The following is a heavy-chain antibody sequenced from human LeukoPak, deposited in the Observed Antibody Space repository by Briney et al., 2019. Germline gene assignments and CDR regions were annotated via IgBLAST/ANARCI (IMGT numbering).Heavy chain of an antibody. J-gene: IGHJ4*02. D-gene: IGHD6-13*01. Sequence: ASVKVSCKASGYTFASYGISWVRQAPGQGLEWMGWISAYNGNTNYAQKLQGRVTITTDTSTSTAYMELRSLRSDDTAVYYCARDLEPHTIHSSSWYVPHDYWGQGTLVTVSS. CDR2: ISAYNGNT. V-gene: IGHV1-18*01. CDR3: ARDLEPHTIHSSSWYVPHDY. CDR1: GYTFASYG.